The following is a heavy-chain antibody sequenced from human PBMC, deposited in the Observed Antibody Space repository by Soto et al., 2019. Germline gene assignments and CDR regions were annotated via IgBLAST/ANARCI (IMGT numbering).Heavy chain of an antibody. J-gene: IGHJ6*02. Sequence: SQTLSLTCAISGDSVSSNSAAWNWIRQSPSRGLEWLGRTYYRSKWYNDYAVSVKSRITINPDTSKNQFSLQLNSVTPEDTAVYYCARDLEGCSGGSCYPYYYYGMDVWGQGTTVTVSS. V-gene: IGHV6-1*01. D-gene: IGHD2-15*01. CDR2: TYYRSKWYN. CDR1: GDSVSSNSAA. CDR3: ARDLEGCSGGSCYPYYYYGMDV.